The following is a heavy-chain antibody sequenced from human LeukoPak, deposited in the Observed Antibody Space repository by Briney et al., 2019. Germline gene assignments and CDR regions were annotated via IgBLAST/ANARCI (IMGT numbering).Heavy chain of an antibody. Sequence: GRSLRLSCAASGFTFSSYGMHWVRQAPGKGLEWVAVISYDGSNKYYADSVKGRFTISRDNSKNTLYLQMNSLRAEDTAVYYCAKVPAAATGGFDYWGQGTLVTVSS. D-gene: IGHD2-2*01. J-gene: IGHJ4*02. CDR3: AKVPAAATGGFDY. CDR2: ISYDGSNK. CDR1: GFTFSSYG. V-gene: IGHV3-30*18.